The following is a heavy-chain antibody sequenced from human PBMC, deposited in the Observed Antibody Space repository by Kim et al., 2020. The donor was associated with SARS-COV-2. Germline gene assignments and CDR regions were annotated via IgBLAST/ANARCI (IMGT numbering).Heavy chain of an antibody. Sequence: SVEGRFSISRDNSKNTVYLKMDSLRAEDTAVYFCARGVQQLGFDYYSNDVWGKGTTVTVSS. CDR3: ARGVQQLGFDYYSNDV. V-gene: IGHV3-66*01. J-gene: IGHJ6*03. D-gene: IGHD6-13*01.